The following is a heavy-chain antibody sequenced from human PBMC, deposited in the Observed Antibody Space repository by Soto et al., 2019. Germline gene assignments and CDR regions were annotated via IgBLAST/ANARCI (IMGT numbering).Heavy chain of an antibody. D-gene: IGHD3-22*01. Sequence: GGSLRLSCAASGFTFSDYYMSWIRQAPGKGLEWVSYISSSSSYTNYADSVKGRFTISRDNAKNSLYLQMNSLRAEDTAVYYCARSATYYYDSSGYYGYWGQGTLVTVS. CDR2: ISSSSSYT. CDR1: GFTFSDYY. V-gene: IGHV3-11*03. J-gene: IGHJ4*02. CDR3: ARSATYYYDSSGYYGY.